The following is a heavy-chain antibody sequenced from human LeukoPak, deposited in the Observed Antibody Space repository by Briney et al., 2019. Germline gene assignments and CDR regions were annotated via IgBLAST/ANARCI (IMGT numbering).Heavy chain of an antibody. Sequence: GGSLRLSCAASGFTFSSYAMRWVRQASGKGLEWVGRIRSKANSYATAYAASVKGRFTISRDDSKNTAYLQMNSLKTEDTAVYYCTTSPPYYYDSSGSTDYWGQGTLVTVSS. CDR2: IRSKANSYAT. J-gene: IGHJ4*02. D-gene: IGHD3-22*01. CDR3: TTSPPYYYDSSGSTDY. V-gene: IGHV3-73*01. CDR1: GFTFSSYA.